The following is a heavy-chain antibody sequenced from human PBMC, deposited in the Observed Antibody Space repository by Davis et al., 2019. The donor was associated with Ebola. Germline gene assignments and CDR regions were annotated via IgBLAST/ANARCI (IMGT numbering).Heavy chain of an antibody. CDR2: ISSSGNTI. CDR1: GFTFSDYF. D-gene: IGHD5-12*01. Sequence: PGGSLRLSCAASGFTFSDYFLTWIRQAPGKGLEWVSYISSSGNTIYYADSVRGRFTISRDNTKNSLYLQMNSLGAEDTAVYYCARGHSGYDRRDYWGQGILVTVSS. V-gene: IGHV3-11*01. J-gene: IGHJ4*02. CDR3: ARGHSGYDRRDY.